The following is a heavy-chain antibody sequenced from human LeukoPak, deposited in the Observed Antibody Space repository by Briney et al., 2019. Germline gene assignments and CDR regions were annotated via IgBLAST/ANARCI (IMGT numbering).Heavy chain of an antibody. CDR2: IYPRDGST. Sequence: ASVKVSCKASGYTFTNNYLHRVRHAPGQGLEWMGMIYPRDGSTSYAQNFQGRVTVTRDTSTTTVHMELRGLRSEDTAVYYCARDQEGFDCWGQGTVVTVSS. J-gene: IGHJ4*02. CDR1: GYTFTNNY. CDR3: ARDQEGFDC. V-gene: IGHV1-46*01.